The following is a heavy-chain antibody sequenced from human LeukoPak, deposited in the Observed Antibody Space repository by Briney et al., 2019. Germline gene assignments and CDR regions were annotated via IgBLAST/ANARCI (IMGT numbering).Heavy chain of an antibody. CDR1: GFPLTYSTYN. D-gene: IGHD3-10*01. CDR3: ARELYRGLGNWFDP. V-gene: IGHV3-48*01. Sequence: GGSLRLSCVASGFPLTYSTYNMMCVRQAPGKGLEWISLISNGGSTIYYANSVEGRFTISRDNAKNSLYLQMNGLRAEDTAVYYCARELYRGLGNWFDPWGQGTLVTVSS. J-gene: IGHJ5*02. CDR2: ISNGGSTI.